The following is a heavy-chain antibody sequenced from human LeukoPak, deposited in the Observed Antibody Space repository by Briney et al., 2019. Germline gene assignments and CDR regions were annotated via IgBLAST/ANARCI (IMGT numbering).Heavy chain of an antibody. D-gene: IGHD3-9*01. CDR3: ARGIYDTSPWDY. V-gene: IGHV4-31*03. Sequence: SETLSLTCTVSGVSISSGGYYWSWIRQHPGKGLEWIGYIYYSGSTYYNPSLKSRVTISVDTSKNQFSLKLSSVTAADTAVYYCARGIYDTSPWDYWGQGTLVTVSS. J-gene: IGHJ4*02. CDR1: GVSISSGGYY. CDR2: IYYSGST.